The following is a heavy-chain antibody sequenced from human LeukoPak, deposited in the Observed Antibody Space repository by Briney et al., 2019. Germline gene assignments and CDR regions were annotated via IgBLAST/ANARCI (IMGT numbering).Heavy chain of an antibody. V-gene: IGHV4-38-2*02. J-gene: IGHJ3*01. Sequence: SETLSLTCTVSGYSISSGYYWGWIRQPPGKGLEWIGSTYHSGSTYYNPSLKSRVTISVDTSKNQVSLKLSSVTAADTAVYYCARTLYDSGGYYSYGAFDVWGQGTMVTVSS. CDR2: TYHSGST. D-gene: IGHD3-22*01. CDR3: ARTLYDSGGYYSYGAFDV. CDR1: GYSISSGYY.